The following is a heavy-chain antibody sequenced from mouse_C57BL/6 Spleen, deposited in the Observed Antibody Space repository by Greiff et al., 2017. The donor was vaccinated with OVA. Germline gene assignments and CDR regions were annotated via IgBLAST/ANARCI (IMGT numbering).Heavy chain of an antibody. V-gene: IGHV3-6*01. J-gene: IGHJ2*01. Sequence: DVKLQESGPGLVKPSQSLSLTCSVTGYSITSGYYWNWIRQFPGNKLEWMGYISYDGSNNYNPSLKNRISITRDTSKNQFFLKLNSVTTEDTATYYCARVGREYYFDYWGQGTTLTVSS. CDR1: GYSITSGYY. D-gene: IGHD4-1*01. CDR2: ISYDGSN. CDR3: ARVGREYYFDY.